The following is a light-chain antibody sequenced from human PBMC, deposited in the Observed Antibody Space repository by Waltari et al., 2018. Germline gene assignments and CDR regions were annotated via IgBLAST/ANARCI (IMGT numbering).Light chain of an antibody. CDR2: KDS. J-gene: IGLJ3*02. Sequence: SYELTQPPSVSVSPGQTARITCSGDALPKQYAYWYQQKPGQAPVLVIYKDSERPSGIPERFSGSSSGTTVTLTIGGVQAEDEADYYCQSADSSGTSQVFGGGTKLTVL. CDR3: QSADSSGTSQV. CDR1: ALPKQY. V-gene: IGLV3-25*02.